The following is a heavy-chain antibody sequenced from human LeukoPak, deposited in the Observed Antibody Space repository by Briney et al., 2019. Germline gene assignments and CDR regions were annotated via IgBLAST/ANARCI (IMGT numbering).Heavy chain of an antibody. CDR1: GGSFSGYY. J-gene: IGHJ3*02. Sequence: PSETLSLTCAVYGGSFSGYYWSWIRQPPGKGLEWIGSIYYSGSTYYNPSLKSRVTISVDTSKNQFSLKLSSVTAADTAVYYCARHPAAFDIWGQGTMVTVSS. V-gene: IGHV4-34*01. CDR2: IYYSGST. CDR3: ARHPAAFDI.